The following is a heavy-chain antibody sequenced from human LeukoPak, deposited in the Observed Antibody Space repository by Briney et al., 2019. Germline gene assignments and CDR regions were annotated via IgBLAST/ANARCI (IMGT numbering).Heavy chain of an antibody. Sequence: GGSLRLSCAASGFTVSSNYMSWVRQAPGKGLEWVSVIYSGGSTYYADSVKGRFTISRDNSKNTLYLQMNSLGAEDTAVYYCARDNGDYYYYGMDVWGQGTTVTVSS. CDR3: ARDNGDYYYYGMDV. CDR2: IYSGGST. D-gene: IGHD4-17*01. CDR1: GFTVSSNY. J-gene: IGHJ6*02. V-gene: IGHV3-66*01.